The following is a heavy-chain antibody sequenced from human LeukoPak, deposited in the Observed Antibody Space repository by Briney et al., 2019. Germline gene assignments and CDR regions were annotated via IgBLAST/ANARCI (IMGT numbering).Heavy chain of an antibody. V-gene: IGHV3-7*03. CDR1: GFNFNHYW. J-gene: IGHJ3*01. Sequence: GGSLRLSCAVSGFNFNHYWLSWVRQAPGKGQEWVANIKQDGTEKFYVDSVKGRFTISKDSAKNSLYLQMNSLRAEDTAVYYCARVGYQLPTFDAFDFWGQGTMVTVSS. CDR2: IKQDGTEK. CDR3: ARVGYQLPTFDAFDF. D-gene: IGHD2-2*01.